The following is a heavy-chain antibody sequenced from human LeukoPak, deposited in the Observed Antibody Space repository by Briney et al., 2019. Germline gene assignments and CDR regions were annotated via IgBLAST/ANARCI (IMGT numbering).Heavy chain of an antibody. J-gene: IGHJ4*02. CDR2: ISGGGGST. D-gene: IGHD6-19*01. V-gene: IGHV3-23*01. CDR1: GFTFSSYA. Sequence: GGSLRLSCAASGFTFSSYAMSWVRQAPGKGLEWVSAISGGGGSTYYADSVKGRFTISRDNSKNTLYLRMNSLRVEDTAVYYCAKLGSGRSYFDYWGQGTLVTVSS. CDR3: AKLGSGRSYFDY.